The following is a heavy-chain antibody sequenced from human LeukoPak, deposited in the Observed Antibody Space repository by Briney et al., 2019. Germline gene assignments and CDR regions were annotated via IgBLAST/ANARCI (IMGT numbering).Heavy chain of an antibody. CDR2: INPNSGGT. CDR3: AVNTVTYTSNYYYYYYTDV. J-gene: IGHJ6*03. V-gene: IGHV1-2*02. D-gene: IGHD4-11*01. CDR1: GYTFTGDY. Sequence: ASVKDSCKASGYTFTGDYMHWVRQAPGEGREWMGWINPNSGGTNYAQKFQGRVTMTRDTSISTAYMEQSRLRSDDTPVYYSAVNTVTYTSNYYYYYYTDVWGKGTTVTVSS.